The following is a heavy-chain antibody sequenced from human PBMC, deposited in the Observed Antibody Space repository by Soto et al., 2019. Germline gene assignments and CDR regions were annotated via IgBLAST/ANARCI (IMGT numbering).Heavy chain of an antibody. J-gene: IGHJ4*02. CDR3: ARKDYYGAGIYYFDH. V-gene: IGHV1-3*01. D-gene: IGHD3-10*01. CDR1: GYTFTAYP. Sequence: QVQLVQSGAEVKKPWASVKVSCKASGYTFTAYPMHWVRQAPGQRLEWMGWINVANGDTGYSQKFQGRVTVTRDTAASTVYMEVSSLTSEDTAVYYCARKDYYGAGIYYFDHWGQGTLVTVSS. CDR2: INVANGDT.